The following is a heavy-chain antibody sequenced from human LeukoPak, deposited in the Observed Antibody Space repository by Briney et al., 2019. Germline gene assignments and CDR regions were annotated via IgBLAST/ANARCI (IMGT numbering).Heavy chain of an antibody. D-gene: IGHD4-17*01. V-gene: IGHV3-74*01. J-gene: IGHJ1*01. CDR3: AREDYGDYRINFQH. Sequence: GGSLRLSCAASGFTFSSYWMHWVRQAPGKGLVWVSRINSDGSSTSYADSVKGRFTISRDNAKNTLYLQMNSLRAEDTAVYYCAREDYGDYRINFQHWGQGTLVTVSS. CDR1: GFTFSSYW. CDR2: INSDGSST.